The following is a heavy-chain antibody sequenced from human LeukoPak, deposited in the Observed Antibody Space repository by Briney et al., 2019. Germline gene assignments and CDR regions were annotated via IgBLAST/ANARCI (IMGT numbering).Heavy chain of an antibody. Sequence: GESLKISCKGSEYNFGTYWIAWVRQMPGKGLEWMGIIYPGDSESRYSPSFQGRVTILADNSITTAYLQWSSLKVSDTAVYYCARVGDYGKRAAAANYYGMDVWGQGTTVTVSS. V-gene: IGHV5-51*01. CDR2: IYPGDSES. CDR1: EYNFGTYW. J-gene: IGHJ6*02. D-gene: IGHD4-17*01. CDR3: ARVGDYGKRAAAANYYGMDV.